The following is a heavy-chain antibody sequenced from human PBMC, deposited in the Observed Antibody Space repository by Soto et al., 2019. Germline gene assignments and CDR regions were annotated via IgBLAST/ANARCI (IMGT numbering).Heavy chain of an antibody. D-gene: IGHD2-15*01. J-gene: IGHJ1*01. Sequence: EVQLVESGGGLVKPGGSLRLSCAASGFTFSNAWMSWVRQAPGKGLEWVGRIKSKTDGGTTDYAAHVKGRFTISRDDSKNTLYLQMNRLKTDDTAVYYCTTPIVVVVAATEKYFQHWDQGTLVTVSS. CDR2: IKSKTDGGTT. V-gene: IGHV3-15*01. CDR3: TTPIVVVVAATEKYFQH. CDR1: GFTFSNAW.